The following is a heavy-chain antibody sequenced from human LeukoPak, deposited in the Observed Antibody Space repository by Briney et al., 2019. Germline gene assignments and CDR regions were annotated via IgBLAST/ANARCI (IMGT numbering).Heavy chain of an antibody. V-gene: IGHV3-48*04. J-gene: IGHJ4*02. CDR3: ARDEKGGVDY. Sequence: GSLRLSCAASGFTFSRYGMNWVRQAPGKGLEWVSFISSRSSTIYYADSVKGRFTISRDNAKNSLFLQMNSLRAEDAAVYYCARDEKGGVDYWGQGTLVTVSS. CDR2: ISSRSSTI. CDR1: GFTFSRYG.